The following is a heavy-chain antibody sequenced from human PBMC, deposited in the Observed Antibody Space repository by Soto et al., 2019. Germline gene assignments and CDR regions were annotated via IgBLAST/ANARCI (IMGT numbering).Heavy chain of an antibody. Sequence: SETLSLPRTVSCGSISSGDYFWGLVRQPPGKGLEWIGYIYYSGSTYYNPSLKSRVTISVDTSKNQFSLKLSSVTAADTAVYYCARGSDIVATKFDYWGQGTLVTVSS. CDR1: CGSISSGDYF. J-gene: IGHJ4*02. D-gene: IGHD5-12*01. V-gene: IGHV4-30-4*01. CDR2: IYYSGST. CDR3: ARGSDIVATKFDY.